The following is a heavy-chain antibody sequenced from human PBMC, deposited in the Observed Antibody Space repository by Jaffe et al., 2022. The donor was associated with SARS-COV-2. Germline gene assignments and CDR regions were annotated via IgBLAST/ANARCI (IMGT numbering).Heavy chain of an antibody. D-gene: IGHD3-16*02. CDR1: GFTFSDYY. J-gene: IGHJ4*02. CDR3: VRGHLSFTY. CDR2: ISPAGGT. V-gene: IGHV3-11*01. Sequence: QVHLVQSGGGLLKPGGSLMLSCAASGFTFSDYYMSWIRQAPGKGLEWVSYISPAGGTYYADSVRGRFTISRDNAKNSLYLQMNSLRADDTAIYYCVRGHLSFTYWGQGTLVTVSS.